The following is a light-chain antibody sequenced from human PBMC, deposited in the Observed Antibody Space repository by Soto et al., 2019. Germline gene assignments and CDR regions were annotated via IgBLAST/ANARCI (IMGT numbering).Light chain of an antibody. Sequence: QSVLTQPPSVSAAPGQKVTISCSGSSSNIGENYVAWYQHLPGTAPKVFIYDNNKRPSGIPDRFSGSKSGTSATLGITGLQTGDEADYYCGTWDSSLSAWVFGGGTKVTVL. CDR1: SSNIGENY. V-gene: IGLV1-51*01. J-gene: IGLJ3*02. CDR3: GTWDSSLSAWV. CDR2: DNN.